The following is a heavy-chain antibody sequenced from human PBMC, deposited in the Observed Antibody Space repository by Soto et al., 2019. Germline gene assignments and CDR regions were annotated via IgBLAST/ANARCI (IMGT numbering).Heavy chain of an antibody. D-gene: IGHD5-12*01. V-gene: IGHV1-2*04. CDR2: INPNSGGT. Sequence: GASVKVSCKASGYTFTGYYMHWVRQAPGQGLEWMGWINPNSGGTNYAQKFQGWVTMTRDTSISTAYMELSRLRSDDTAVYYCARARGYSFGLPQNWFDPWGQGTRVTVSS. CDR1: GYTFTGYY. CDR3: ARARGYSFGLPQNWFDP. J-gene: IGHJ5*02.